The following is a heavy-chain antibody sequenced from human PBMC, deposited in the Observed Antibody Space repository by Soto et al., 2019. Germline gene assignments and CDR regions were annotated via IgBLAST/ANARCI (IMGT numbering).Heavy chain of an antibody. CDR1: GYTFTGYY. V-gene: IGHV1-2*04. D-gene: IGHD2-2*01. Sequence: ASVKVSCKASGYTFTGYYMHWVRQAPGQGLEWMGWINPNSGGTNYAQKFQGWVTMTRDTSISTAYMELSRLRSDDTAVYYCARDKLGYCISTSCYGMDVWGQGTTVTVSS. J-gene: IGHJ6*02. CDR3: ARDKLGYCISTSCYGMDV. CDR2: INPNSGGT.